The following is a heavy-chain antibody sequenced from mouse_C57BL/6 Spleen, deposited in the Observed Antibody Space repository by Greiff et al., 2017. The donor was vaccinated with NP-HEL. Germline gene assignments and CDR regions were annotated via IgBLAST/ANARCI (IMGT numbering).Heavy chain of an antibody. CDR3: ARNWGPRYYFDD. V-gene: IGHV1-69*01. Sequence: QVQLQQPGAELVMPGASVKLSCKASGYTFTSYWMHWVKQRPGQGLEWIGEIDPSDSYTNYNQKFKGKSTLTVDKSSSTAYMQLSSLTSEDSAVYYCARNWGPRYYFDDWGQGTTLTVAS. D-gene: IGHD4-1*01. CDR2: IDPSDSYT. J-gene: IGHJ2*01. CDR1: GYTFTSYW.